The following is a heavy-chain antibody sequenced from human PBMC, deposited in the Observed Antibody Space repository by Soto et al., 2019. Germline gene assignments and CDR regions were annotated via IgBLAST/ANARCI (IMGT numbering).Heavy chain of an antibody. CDR2: IYYSGNT. Sequence: QVHLQESGPGLVKPSETLSLTCTVSGGSVGSGSYYWSWIRQPLGQGLEWIGYIYYSGNTDYNPSLRGRATISVDKAKNHFSMQLTSVTSADTAIYYCARDSVLASYSEHRNPYWLDPWGQRTLVIVPS. CDR3: ARDSVLASYSEHRNPYWLDP. CDR1: GGSVGSGSYY. V-gene: IGHV4-61*03. J-gene: IGHJ5*02. D-gene: IGHD4-4*01.